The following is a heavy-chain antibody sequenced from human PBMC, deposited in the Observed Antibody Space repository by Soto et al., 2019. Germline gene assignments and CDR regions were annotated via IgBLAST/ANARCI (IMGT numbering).Heavy chain of an antibody. D-gene: IGHD3-22*01. CDR3: ARELYDSSGYYPRFDY. CDR1: GGSISSYY. V-gene: IGHV4-59*01. J-gene: IGHJ4*02. Sequence: SETLSLTCTVSGGSISSYYWNWIRQPPGKGLEWIGYMYYSGTTDSNPSLKSRVTISVDTSKNQFALRLTSVTAADTAMYFCARELYDSSGYYPRFDYWGQGTLVTVYS. CDR2: MYYSGTT.